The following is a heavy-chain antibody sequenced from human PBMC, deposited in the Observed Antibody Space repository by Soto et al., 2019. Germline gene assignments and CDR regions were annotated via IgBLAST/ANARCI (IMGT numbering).Heavy chain of an antibody. J-gene: IGHJ4*02. D-gene: IGHD7-27*01. CDR1: GGSISSSNW. CDR2: IYHSGST. V-gene: IGHV4-4*02. Sequence: SETLSLTCAVSGGSISSSNWWSWVRQPPGKGLEWIGEIYHSGSTNYNPSLKSRVTISVDNSRNTLFLQLNSLKVEDTAVFYCVKGFRDGDYYFDYWGQGTLVTVSS. CDR3: VKGFRDGDYYFDY.